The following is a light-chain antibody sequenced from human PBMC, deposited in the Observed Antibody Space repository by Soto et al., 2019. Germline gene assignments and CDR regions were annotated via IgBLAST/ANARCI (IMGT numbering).Light chain of an antibody. Sequence: DSQVTQSRSTLSASVEARFTISCRASQSIGDLLAWYQQKPGKAPKLLIYAASSLQSGVPSRFSGSGSGTDFTLTISSLQPEDFATYYCQQSYSTPRTFGQGTRLEIK. CDR1: QSIGDL. J-gene: IGKJ5*01. CDR3: QQSYSTPRT. V-gene: IGKV1-39*01. CDR2: AAS.